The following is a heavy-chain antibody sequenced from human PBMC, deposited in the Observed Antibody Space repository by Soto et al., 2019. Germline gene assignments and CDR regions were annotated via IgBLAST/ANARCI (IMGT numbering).Heavy chain of an antibody. J-gene: IGHJ3*02. V-gene: IGHV3-48*03. CDR1: GFSFSTYE. CDR2: ISKNGIDI. CDR3: APRKSGSFNIGAFDI. D-gene: IGHD3-10*01. Sequence: GRSLRLSCAASGFSFSTYEMNWVRQAPGKGLEWVSYISKNGIDIYYADSVKGRFTISRDNANKSLFLQMKSLRAEDTAVYYCAPRKSGSFNIGAFDIWGQGT.